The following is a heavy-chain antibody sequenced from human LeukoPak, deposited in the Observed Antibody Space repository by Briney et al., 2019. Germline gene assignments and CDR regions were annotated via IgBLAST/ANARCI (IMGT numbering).Heavy chain of an antibody. V-gene: IGHV3-23*01. CDR3: AKWGDYDVLTGYYVSDY. CDR1: GFTFSNYA. CDR2: ITGSGGNT. Sequence: GGSLRLSCAASGFTFSNYAMSWVRQAPGKGLEWVSAITGSGGNTYYADSVKGRFAISRDNSKNTVFLQMNSLRAEDAAVYYCAKWGDYDVLTGYYVSDYWGQGTLVTVSS. D-gene: IGHD3-9*01. J-gene: IGHJ4*02.